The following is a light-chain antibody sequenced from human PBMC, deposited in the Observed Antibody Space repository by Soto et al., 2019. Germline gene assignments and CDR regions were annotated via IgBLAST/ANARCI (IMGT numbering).Light chain of an antibody. CDR3: QQTNCFPRT. CDR1: QGIGSW. CDR2: AAS. Sequence: DIQMTQSPSSVSASVGDRVTITCRASQGIGSWLAWYQQKPGKAPNLLIYAASSLQSGVPSRFSGSGSGTDFTLAISSLHPEDSASYYCQQTNCFPRTFGQGTKVEIK. V-gene: IGKV1-12*01. J-gene: IGKJ1*01.